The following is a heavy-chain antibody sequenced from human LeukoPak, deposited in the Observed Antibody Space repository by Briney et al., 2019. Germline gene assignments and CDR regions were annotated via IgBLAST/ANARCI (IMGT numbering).Heavy chain of an antibody. D-gene: IGHD6-13*01. Sequence: GGSLRLSCAASGFTFSSYAMHWVRQAPGKGLEWVAVISYDGSNKYYTDSVKGRFTISRDNSKNTLYLQMNSLRAEDTAVYYCAKNAAEGSTSWFNFDYWGQGTLVTVSS. V-gene: IGHV3-30*04. CDR2: ISYDGSNK. CDR1: GFTFSSYA. J-gene: IGHJ4*02. CDR3: AKNAAEGSTSWFNFDY.